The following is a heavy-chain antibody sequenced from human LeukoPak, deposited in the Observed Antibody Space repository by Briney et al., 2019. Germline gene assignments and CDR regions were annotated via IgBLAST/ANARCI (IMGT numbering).Heavy chain of an antibody. CDR2: ISSSSSYR. Sequence: GGSLRLSCAASGFTFSSYSMTWVRQAPGKGLEWVSSISSSSSYRYYADSVKGRFTISRDNAKNSLYLQMNSLRAEDTAVYYCARDQRTYYDYVWGSYRYPNTFDYWGQGTLVTVSS. CDR3: ARDQRTYYDYVWGSYRYPNTFDY. D-gene: IGHD3-16*02. J-gene: IGHJ4*02. CDR1: GFTFSSYS. V-gene: IGHV3-21*01.